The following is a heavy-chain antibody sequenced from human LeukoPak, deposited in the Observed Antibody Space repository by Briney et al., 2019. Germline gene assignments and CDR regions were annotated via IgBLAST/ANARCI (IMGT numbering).Heavy chain of an antibody. CDR2: IDCGAGDT. CDR3: ARGAVAGSGSWFDP. J-gene: IGHJ5*02. D-gene: IGHD6-19*01. Sequence: ASVKVSCKTSGYSFTAHYIHWVRQAPGQALQWLAYIDCGAGDTNYAQPFQGRVTVTRDTSTSTVYMELSSLRSEDTAVYYCARGAVAGSGSWFDPWGQGTLVTVSS. CDR1: GYSFTAHY. V-gene: IGHV1-2*02.